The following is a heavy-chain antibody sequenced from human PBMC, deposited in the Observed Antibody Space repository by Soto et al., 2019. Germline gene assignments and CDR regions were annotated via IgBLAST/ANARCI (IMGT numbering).Heavy chain of an antibody. V-gene: IGHV3-30-3*01. D-gene: IGHD6-13*01. CDR3: ARVAAAGFYYYGMDV. J-gene: IGHJ6*02. CDR2: ISYDGSNK. CDR1: GFTFSSYA. Sequence: SLRLSCAASGFTFSSYAMHWVRQAPGKGLEWVAVISYDGSNKYYADSVKGRFTISRDNSKNTLYLQMNSLRAEDTAVYYCARVAAAGFYYYGMDVWGQGTTVTVSS.